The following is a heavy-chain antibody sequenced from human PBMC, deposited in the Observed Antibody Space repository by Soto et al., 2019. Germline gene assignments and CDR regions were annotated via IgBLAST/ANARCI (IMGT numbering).Heavy chain of an antibody. Sequence: GESLKSSCKGSGYSFTSYWISWVRQMPGKGVELMVMIDASDSYTNYRPSFQGHVTISAYKSIRTAYLQWSSLKASDTAMYYCARLGIADTYNWFHXWGQGTWVTVSX. CDR3: ARLGIADTYNWFHX. V-gene: IGHV5-10-1*01. CDR1: GYSFTSYW. J-gene: IGHJ5*02. CDR2: IDASDSYT. D-gene: IGHD6-13*01.